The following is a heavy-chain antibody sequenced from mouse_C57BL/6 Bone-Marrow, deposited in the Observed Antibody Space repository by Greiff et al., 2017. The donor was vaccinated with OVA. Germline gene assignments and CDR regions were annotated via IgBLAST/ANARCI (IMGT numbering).Heavy chain of an antibody. Sequence: QSGAELVKPGASVQISCKASGYTFTDYYINWVKQRPGQGLEWVGKIGHGSGSTYYTETYMDKATLPADKSSSPAYMQLSSLTSEDSAVYCCARDGDYFYWYVGGWGTGTTVTVSS. CDR1: GYTFTDYY. CDR2: IGHGSGST. D-gene: IGHD2-13*01. V-gene: IGHV1-77*01. J-gene: IGHJ1*03. CDR3: ARDGDYFYWYVGG.